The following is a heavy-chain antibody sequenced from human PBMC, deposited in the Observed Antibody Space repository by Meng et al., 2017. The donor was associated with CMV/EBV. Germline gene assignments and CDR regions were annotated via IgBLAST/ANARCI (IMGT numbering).Heavy chain of an antibody. Sequence: QVQRVGSGGGVVQPWRSLRLSCAASGFTFSSYAMHWVRQAPGKGLEWVAVISYDGSNKYYADSVKGRFTISRDNSKNTLYLQMNSLRAEDTAVYYCARGDYFDYWGQGTLVTVSS. CDR3: ARGDYFDY. V-gene: IGHV3-30-3*01. CDR2: ISYDGSNK. CDR1: GFTFSSYA. J-gene: IGHJ4*02.